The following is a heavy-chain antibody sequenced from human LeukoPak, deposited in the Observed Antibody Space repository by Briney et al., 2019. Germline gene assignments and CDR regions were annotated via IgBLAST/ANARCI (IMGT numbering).Heavy chain of an antibody. D-gene: IGHD6-6*01. Sequence: ASVKVSYKGSGYTFNDYFMHWVRQAPGQGLEWMGWINPNSGVTNYPQKFQGRVTMTRDTSISTAYMELSSLTSDDTAVYYCAALDSSSSGGFWGQGTLVTVSS. V-gene: IGHV1-2*02. J-gene: IGHJ4*02. CDR3: AALDSSSSGGF. CDR2: INPNSGVT. CDR1: GYTFNDYF.